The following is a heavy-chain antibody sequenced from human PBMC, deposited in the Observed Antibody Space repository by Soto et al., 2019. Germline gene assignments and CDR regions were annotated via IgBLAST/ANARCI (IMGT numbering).Heavy chain of an antibody. J-gene: IGHJ6*02. Sequence: TLSLTCTVSGGSIRSYCWTWIRQPPGEGLEWIGCICNSGTTNYNPSLKSRVAISIDTQKNQFSLQLVRTRGVAGYYYGMDVWGQGTTVTVSS. D-gene: IGHD3-10*01. V-gene: IGHV4-59*03. CDR2: ICNSGTT. CDR1: GGSIRSYC. CDR3: DV.